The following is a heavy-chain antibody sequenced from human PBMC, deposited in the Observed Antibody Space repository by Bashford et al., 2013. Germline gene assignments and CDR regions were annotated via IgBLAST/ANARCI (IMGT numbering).Heavy chain of an antibody. D-gene: IGHD6-19*01. CDR3: ASDRWSSAWYYT. V-gene: IGHV4-4*07. CDR2: VHTSGST. CDR1: GGSISSYC. J-gene: IGHJ1*01. Sequence: SETLSLTCTVSGGSISSYCWSWIRQPPGKRLEWIGHVHTSGSTTYNPSLKSRVTMSLDTSTKQFSLKLNSVTAADTAVYYCASDRWSSAWYYTWGQGXWSPSPQ.